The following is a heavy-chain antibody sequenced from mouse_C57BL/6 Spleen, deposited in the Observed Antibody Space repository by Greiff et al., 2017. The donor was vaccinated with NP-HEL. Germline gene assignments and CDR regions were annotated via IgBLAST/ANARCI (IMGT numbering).Heavy chain of an antibody. J-gene: IGHJ1*03. Sequence: EVHLVESGEGLVKPGGSLKLSCAASGFTFSSYAMSWVRQTPEKRLEWVAYISSGGDYIYYADTVKGRFTISRDNARNTLYLQMSSLKSEDTAMYYCTRVRVARGYFDVWGTRTTVTVSS. CDR1: GFTFSSYA. CDR2: ISSGGDYI. V-gene: IGHV5-9-1*02. CDR3: TRVRVARGYFDV. D-gene: IGHD1-1*02.